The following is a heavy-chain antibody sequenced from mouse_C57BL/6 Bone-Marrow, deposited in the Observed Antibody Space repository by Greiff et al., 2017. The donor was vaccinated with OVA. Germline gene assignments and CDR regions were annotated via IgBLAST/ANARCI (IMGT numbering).Heavy chain of an antibody. CDR1: GFSFNTYA. D-gene: IGHD5-1*01. Sequence: EVQLVESGGGLVQPKGSLKLSCAASGFSFNTYAMNWVRQAPGKGLEWVARIRSKSNNYATYYADSVKDRFTISRDDSESMLYLQMNNLKPEDTAMYYCVRHPRTPAMDNWGEGNSDTASP. CDR2: IRSKSNNYAT. V-gene: IGHV10-1*01. CDR3: VRHPRTPAMDN. J-gene: IGHJ4*01.